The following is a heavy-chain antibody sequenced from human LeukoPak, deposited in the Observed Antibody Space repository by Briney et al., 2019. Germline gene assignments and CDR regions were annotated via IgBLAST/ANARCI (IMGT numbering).Heavy chain of an antibody. D-gene: IGHD2-2*02. J-gene: IGHJ4*02. CDR3: ARQESVASYIDY. CDR2: ICGSGGNT. Sequence: GGSLRLSCAASGFTFSIYAMSWVRQAPGKGLEWVSVICGSGGNTYYADSVKGRFSISRDNSKNTLYLQMNSLRAEDTAVYYCARQESVASYIDYWGQGTLVTVSS. V-gene: IGHV3-23*01. CDR1: GFTFSIYA.